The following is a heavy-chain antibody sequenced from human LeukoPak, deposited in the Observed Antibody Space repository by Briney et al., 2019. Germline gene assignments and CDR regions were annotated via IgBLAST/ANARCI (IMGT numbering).Heavy chain of an antibody. CDR1: GASISSGDYH. CDR2: IHDSGST. V-gene: IGHV4-30-4*01. J-gene: IGHJ5*02. Sequence: SETLSLTRTVSGASISSGDYHWNWIRQPPGKGLEWIGFIHDSGSTYYNPSLKSRVSISRDMSKNQLSLMLSSVTAADTAVYYCARGFRAGNYYYGWFDPWGQGTLVSVSS. D-gene: IGHD3-10*01. CDR3: ARGFRAGNYYYGWFDP.